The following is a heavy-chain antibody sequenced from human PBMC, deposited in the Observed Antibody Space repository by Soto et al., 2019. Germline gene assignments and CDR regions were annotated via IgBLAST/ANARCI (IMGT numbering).Heavy chain of an antibody. D-gene: IGHD3-3*01. CDR3: ARGQRFSDWFDP. Sequence: SETLSITCTVSGGALSGYYWTWIRQPAGKGLEWIGRIYSSGTTKYNPSLQSRVNMSLDTSKNQFSLRLTSVTAADTAVYYCARGQRFSDWFDPWGQGTLVTVSS. V-gene: IGHV4-4*07. CDR1: GGALSGYY. J-gene: IGHJ5*02. CDR2: IYSSGTT.